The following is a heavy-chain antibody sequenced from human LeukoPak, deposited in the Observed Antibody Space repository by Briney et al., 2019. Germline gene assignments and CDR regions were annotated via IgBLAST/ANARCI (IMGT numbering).Heavy chain of an antibody. CDR1: GYTFTGNY. D-gene: IGHD3-3*01. Sequence: ASVKVSCKASGYTFTGNYMHWGRHGPGQGLEWVGWFNPNSGGTNYSHTFPGRVTITRDTSISTAYMQLSRLRSDDTAVYYCARGGWEYYDFWSGYYTGPYYFDYWGQGTLVTVSS. CDR3: ARGGWEYYDFWSGYYTGPYYFDY. J-gene: IGHJ4*02. V-gene: IGHV1-2*02. CDR2: FNPNSGGT.